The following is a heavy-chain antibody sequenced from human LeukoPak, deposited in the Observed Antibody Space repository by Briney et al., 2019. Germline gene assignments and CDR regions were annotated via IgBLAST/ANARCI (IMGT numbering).Heavy chain of an antibody. V-gene: IGHV1-18*01. J-gene: IGHJ6*03. D-gene: IGHD2-8*01. CDR2: ISAYNGNT. CDR3: ARDPPVWSYYYMDV. CDR1: GYTFTSYG. Sequence: ASVKVSCKASGYTFTSYGISWVRQAPGQGLEWMGWISAYNGNTNYAQKLQGRVTMTTDTSTSTAYMGLRSLRSDDTAVYYCARDPPVWSYYYMDVWGKGTTVTISS.